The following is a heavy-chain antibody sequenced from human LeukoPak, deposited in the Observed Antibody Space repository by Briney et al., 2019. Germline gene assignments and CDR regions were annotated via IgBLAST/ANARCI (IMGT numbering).Heavy chain of an antibody. D-gene: IGHD3-16*02. CDR3: ARGPNYVWGSYRYFDY. Sequence: SETLSLTCTVSGASISSGDYYWSWIRQPPGTGLEWIGYIYYSGTTNYNPSLKTRVTISVDTSKNQFSLKLSSVTAADTAVYYCARGPNYVWGSYRYFDYWGQGILVTVSS. V-gene: IGHV4-30-4*01. CDR2: IYYSGTT. J-gene: IGHJ4*02. CDR1: GASISSGDYY.